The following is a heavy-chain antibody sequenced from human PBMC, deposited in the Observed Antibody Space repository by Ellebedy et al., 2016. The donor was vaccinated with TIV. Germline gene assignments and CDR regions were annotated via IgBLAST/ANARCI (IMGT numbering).Heavy chain of an antibody. Sequence: MPGGSLRLSCTVSGGSISSYYWSWIRQPPGKGLEWIGYIYYSGSTNYNPSLKSRVTISVDTSKNQFSLKLSSVTAADTAVYYCASGDYGGNEFDYWGQGTLVTVSS. CDR1: GGSISSYY. V-gene: IGHV4-59*08. CDR2: IYYSGST. CDR3: ASGDYGGNEFDY. D-gene: IGHD4-23*01. J-gene: IGHJ4*02.